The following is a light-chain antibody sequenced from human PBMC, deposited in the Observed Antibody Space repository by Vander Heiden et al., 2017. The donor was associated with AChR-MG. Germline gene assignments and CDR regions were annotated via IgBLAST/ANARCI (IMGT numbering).Light chain of an antibody. CDR2: EDN. CDR1: GGSIASNY. V-gene: IGLV6-57*03. CDR3: QSYDDTNHGV. Sequence: NFVLTQPHSVSESPGKTVTISCTRSGGSIASNYVQCYQQRPRSAPTTVIFEDNHRPSGAPDRVSGSIDSSSNSASLIISGLKTEDEADYYCQSYDDTNHGVFGGGTKLTVL. J-gene: IGLJ2*01.